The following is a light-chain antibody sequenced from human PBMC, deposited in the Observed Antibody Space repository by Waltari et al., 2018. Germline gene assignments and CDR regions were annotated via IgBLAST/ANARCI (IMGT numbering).Light chain of an antibody. Sequence: EIVLTQSPATLSLSPGERATLSCRASQGVSSYLAWYQQKPGQAPRLLIYDVSNRATGIPARFSGSGSGTDFTLTISSLESEDFAVYYCQQRGNWPLTFGGGTKVEIK. V-gene: IGKV3-11*01. CDR2: DVS. J-gene: IGKJ4*01. CDR1: QGVSSY. CDR3: QQRGNWPLT.